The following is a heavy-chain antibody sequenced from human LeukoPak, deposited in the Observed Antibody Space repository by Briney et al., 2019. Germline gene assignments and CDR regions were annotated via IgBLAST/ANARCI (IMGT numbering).Heavy chain of an antibody. CDR2: ISSSSSYI. V-gene: IGHV3-21*01. J-gene: IGHJ5*02. CDR1: GFTFSSYS. CDR3: ARKGIAAVKFDP. D-gene: IGHD6-13*01. Sequence: GGSLRLSCAASGFTFSSYSMNWVRQAPGKGLEWVSSISSSSSYIYYADSVKGRFTISRDNAKNSLHLQMNSLRAEDTAVYYCARKGIAAVKFDPWGQGTLVTVSS.